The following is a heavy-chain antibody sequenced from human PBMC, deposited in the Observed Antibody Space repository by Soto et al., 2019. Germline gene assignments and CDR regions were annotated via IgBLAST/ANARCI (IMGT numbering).Heavy chain of an antibody. J-gene: IGHJ4*02. Sequence: QVQLVESGGGLVKPGASLRLSCAASGFAVSDPYMSWIRQAPGKGLEWISYISSSGSTIYYADSVKGRFTISRDNAKKSLYLQMYSLTADDTAVYYCARGGASVTTPFDYWGQGTQVTVSS. D-gene: IGHD4-17*01. CDR1: GFAVSDPY. CDR2: ISSSGSTI. V-gene: IGHV3-11*01. CDR3: ARGGASVTTPFDY.